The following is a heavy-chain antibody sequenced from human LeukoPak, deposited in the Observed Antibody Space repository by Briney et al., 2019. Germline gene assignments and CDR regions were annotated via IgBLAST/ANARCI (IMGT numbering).Heavy chain of an antibody. Sequence: SETLSLTCTVSGGPISSYYWSWIRQPPGKGLEWIGYIYYSGSTNYNPSLKSRVTISVDTSKNQFSLKLSSVTAADTAVYYCARGGAAAVGYWGQGTLVTVSS. CDR2: IYYSGST. D-gene: IGHD6-13*01. V-gene: IGHV4-59*01. J-gene: IGHJ4*02. CDR3: ARGGAAAVGY. CDR1: GGPISSYY.